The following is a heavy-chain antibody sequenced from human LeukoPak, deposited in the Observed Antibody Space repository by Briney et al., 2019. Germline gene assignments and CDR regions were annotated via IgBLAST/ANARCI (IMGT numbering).Heavy chain of an antibody. Sequence: ASVKVSRKASGYTFTSYYMHWVRQAPGQGLEWMGIINTSDGSTTYAQRFQGRVTLTRDTSTSTVYMELSSLRSEDTAVYYCARHQGAGEYPFDYWGQGTLVTVSS. V-gene: IGHV1-46*01. CDR2: INTSDGST. CDR1: GYTFTSYY. CDR3: ARHQGAGEYPFDY. J-gene: IGHJ4*02. D-gene: IGHD2/OR15-2a*01.